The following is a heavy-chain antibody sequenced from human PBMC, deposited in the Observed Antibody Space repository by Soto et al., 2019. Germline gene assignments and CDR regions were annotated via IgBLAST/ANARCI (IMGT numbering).Heavy chain of an antibody. D-gene: IGHD2-15*01. CDR3: AKDYTVAADPSSVILFDY. J-gene: IGHJ4*02. CDR1: VFTFNHYA. V-gene: IGHV3-23*01. Sequence: GGSLRLSCAASVFTFNHYAMSWVRQAPGKGLEWVSIIIANGGTFYADSVKGRFTISRDNSKNTVYLQMSSLRVEDTAIYYCAKDYTVAADPSSVILFDYWGQGALVTV. CDR2: IIANGGT.